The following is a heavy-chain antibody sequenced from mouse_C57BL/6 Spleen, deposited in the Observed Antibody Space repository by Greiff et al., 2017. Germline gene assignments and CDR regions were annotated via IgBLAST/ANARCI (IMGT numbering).Heavy chain of an antibody. CDR1: GYSITSGYY. V-gene: IGHV3-6*01. J-gene: IGHJ4*01. CDR3: ARESPSMDY. Sequence: EVQLQQSGPGLVKPSQSLSLTCSVTGYSITSGYYWNWIRQFPGNKLEWMGYISYDGSNNYNPSLKNRISITRDTSKNQFFLKLNSVTTEDTATYYCARESPSMDYWGQGTSVTVSS. CDR2: ISYDGSN.